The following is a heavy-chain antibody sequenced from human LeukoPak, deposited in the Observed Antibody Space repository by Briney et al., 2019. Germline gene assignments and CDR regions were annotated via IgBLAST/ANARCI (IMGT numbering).Heavy chain of an antibody. Sequence: ASVKVSCKASGYSYITYGISWVRQAPGQGLEWMGWISAFNGNTNYAQKFQGRVTMTTDTPTTTAYMELRSLRSDDTAVYYCVRVVEGSGSYPDLDDFDYWGQGTLVTVSS. D-gene: IGHD3-10*01. CDR2: ISAFNGNT. V-gene: IGHV1-18*01. J-gene: IGHJ4*02. CDR3: VRVVEGSGSYPDLDDFDY. CDR1: GYSYITYG.